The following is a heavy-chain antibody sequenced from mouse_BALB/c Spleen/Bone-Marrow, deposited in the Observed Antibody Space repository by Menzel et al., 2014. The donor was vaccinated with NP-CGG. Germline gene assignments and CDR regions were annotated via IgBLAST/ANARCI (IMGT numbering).Heavy chain of an antibody. CDR1: GFTFSSYT. CDR3: ARGGNPFAY. V-gene: IGHV5-12-2*01. D-gene: IGHD1-1*02. J-gene: IGHJ3*01. CDR2: ISNGGGSA. Sequence: EVNLVDSGGGLVQPGGSLKLSCAASGFTFSSYTMSWVRQTPEKRLEWVAYISNGGGSAYYPDTVKGRFTISRDNAKNTLYLQMSSLKSEDTAMYYCARGGNPFAYWGQGTLVTVTA.